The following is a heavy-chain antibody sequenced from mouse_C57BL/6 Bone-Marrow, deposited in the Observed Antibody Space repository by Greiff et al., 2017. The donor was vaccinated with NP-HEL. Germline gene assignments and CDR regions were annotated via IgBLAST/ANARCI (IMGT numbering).Heavy chain of an antibody. Sequence: QVQLQQPGAELVKPGASVKLSCKASGYTFTSYWMHWVKQRPGRGLEWIGRIDPNSGGTKYNEKFKSKATLTVDKPSSTAYRQRSSLTSEDSAVYYCARSGYSNYFPFAYWGQGTLVTVSA. V-gene: IGHV1-72*01. CDR2: IDPNSGGT. J-gene: IGHJ3*01. CDR1: GYTFTSYW. D-gene: IGHD2-5*01. CDR3: ARSGYSNYFPFAY.